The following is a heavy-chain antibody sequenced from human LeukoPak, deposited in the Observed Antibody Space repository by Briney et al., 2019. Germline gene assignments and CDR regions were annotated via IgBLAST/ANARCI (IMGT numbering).Heavy chain of an antibody. D-gene: IGHD3-10*01. V-gene: IGHV3-11*01. Sequence: PGGSLRLSCAASVVTFCVYYRSSIRQGPGKGLEWVSYISSRGGTKYYADSVKGRFSISRDNAKNSYLQLNSLRAEDTAVYYWARNGHAYGHGSPHYWGQGTLVTVSS. CDR1: VVTFCVYY. CDR2: ISSRGGTK. J-gene: IGHJ4*02. CDR3: ARNGHAYGHGSPHY.